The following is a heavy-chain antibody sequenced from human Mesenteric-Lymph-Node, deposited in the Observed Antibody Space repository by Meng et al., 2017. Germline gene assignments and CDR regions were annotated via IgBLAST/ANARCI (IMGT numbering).Heavy chain of an antibody. Sequence: GESLKISCAASGFTFSSHPTHWVRQAPGKGLESVSAISGDGSKTYYADSVKGRFTISRDNSKNTLYLQMNSLRAEDTAVYYCAREYYGSGSYCFDYWGQGTLVTVSS. CDR3: AREYYGSGSYCFDY. J-gene: IGHJ4*02. D-gene: IGHD3-10*01. V-gene: IGHV3-64*04. CDR1: GFTFSSHP. CDR2: ISGDGSKT.